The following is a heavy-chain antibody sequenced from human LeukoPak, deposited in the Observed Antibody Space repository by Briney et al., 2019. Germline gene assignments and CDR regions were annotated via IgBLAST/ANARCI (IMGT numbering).Heavy chain of an antibody. J-gene: IGHJ4*02. V-gene: IGHV3-21*01. Sequence: GGSLRLSCAASGFTFSSYEMNWVRQAPGKGLEWVSAITSTSNHINYADSVKGRFTISRDSANNSLYLQMNSLRAEDTAVYYCARVYSANGYGSGYYDYWGQGTLVTVSS. D-gene: IGHD3-10*01. CDR1: GFTFSSYE. CDR3: ARVYSANGYGSGYYDY. CDR2: ITSTSNHI.